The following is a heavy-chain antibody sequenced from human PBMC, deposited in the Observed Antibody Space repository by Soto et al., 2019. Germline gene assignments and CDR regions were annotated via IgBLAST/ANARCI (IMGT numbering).Heavy chain of an antibody. J-gene: IGHJ4*02. Sequence: QVQLVQSGAEVKKPGASVKVSCKVSGYTLTELSMHWVRQAPGKGLEWMGGFDPEDGETIYAQKFQGRVTMTEDTSXDXAXMXXSSLRSEATAGYYCATDRVTFGGVIVRLGWGTFAYWGQGTLVTVSS. CDR1: GYTLTELS. CDR3: ATDRVTFGGVIVRLGWGTFAY. V-gene: IGHV1-24*01. D-gene: IGHD3-16*02. CDR2: FDPEDGET.